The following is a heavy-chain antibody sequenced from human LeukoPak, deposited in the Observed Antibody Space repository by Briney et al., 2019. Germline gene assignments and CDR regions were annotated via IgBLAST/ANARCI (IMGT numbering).Heavy chain of an antibody. CDR2: INPNSGDT. J-gene: IGHJ4*02. CDR3: ARDYCGGDCFPDY. Sequence: ASVTVSCKASGYTFTGYYVHWVRQAPGQGLEWMGRINPNSGDTNYAQKFQGRVTMTRDTSISTAYMELSRLRSVDTAVYYCARDYCGGDCFPDYWGQGTLVTVSS. D-gene: IGHD2-21*02. V-gene: IGHV1-2*06. CDR1: GYTFTGYY.